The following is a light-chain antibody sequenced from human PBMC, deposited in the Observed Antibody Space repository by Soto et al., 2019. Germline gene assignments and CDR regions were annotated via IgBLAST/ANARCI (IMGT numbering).Light chain of an antibody. Sequence: DIQMTQSPSSLSASVGDRVTITCQACQDISNYLNWYQQKPGKAHKLLIYDASNLETGVPSRFSGSGSGTDFTFTISSLQPEDIATYYCQQYDNLPLTFGGGTKVEIK. J-gene: IGKJ4*01. CDR1: QDISNY. V-gene: IGKV1-33*01. CDR3: QQYDNLPLT. CDR2: DAS.